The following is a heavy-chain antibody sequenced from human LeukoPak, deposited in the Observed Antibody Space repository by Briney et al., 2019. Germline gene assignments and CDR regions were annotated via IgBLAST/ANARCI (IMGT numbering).Heavy chain of an antibody. CDR3: AKDRGAAVPLLDP. V-gene: IGHV1-69*10. CDR1: GGTFSNCA. Sequence: SVKVSCKASGGTFSNCAFNWVRQAPGQGLEWMGRIIPILRIANYAQKFQGRVTITADKSTSAAYMELSSLRSEDTAVYYCAKDRGAAVPLLDPWGQGTLVTVSS. D-gene: IGHD3-10*01. CDR2: IIPILRIA. J-gene: IGHJ5*02.